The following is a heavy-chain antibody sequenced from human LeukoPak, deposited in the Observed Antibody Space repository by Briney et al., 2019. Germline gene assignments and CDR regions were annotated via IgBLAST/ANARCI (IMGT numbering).Heavy chain of an antibody. CDR1: GGSFSGYY. J-gene: IGHJ4*02. V-gene: IGHV4-34*01. Sequence: PSETLSLTCAVYGGSFSGYYWSWIRQPPGKGLEWIGEINHSGSTNYNPSLKSRVTISVDTSKNQFSLKLSSVTAADTAVYYCVRVGYTYGYDYWGQGTLVIVSS. D-gene: IGHD5-18*01. CDR3: VRVGYTYGYDY. CDR2: INHSGST.